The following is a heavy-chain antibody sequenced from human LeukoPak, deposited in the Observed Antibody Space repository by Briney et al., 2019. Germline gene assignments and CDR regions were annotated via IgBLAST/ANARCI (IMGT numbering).Heavy chain of an antibody. CDR3: AKDLGGYDILTGYYEDYAFDI. CDR1: GFTFSSYA. V-gene: IGHV3-23*01. CDR2: ISGSGGST. Sequence: PGGSLRLSCAASGFTFSSYAMSWVRQAPGEGLEWVSAISGSGGSTYYADSVKGRFTISRDNSKNTLYLQMNSLRAEDTAVYYCAKDLGGYDILTGYYEDYAFDIWGQGTMVTVSS. J-gene: IGHJ3*02. D-gene: IGHD3-9*01.